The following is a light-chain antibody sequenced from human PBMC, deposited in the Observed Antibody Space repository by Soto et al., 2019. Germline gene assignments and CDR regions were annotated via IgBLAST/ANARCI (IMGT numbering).Light chain of an antibody. CDR2: YDD. CDR3: AAWDDSLNGVV. V-gene: IGLV1-36*01. Sequence: QSVLTQPPSVSDAPRQRVTISCSGSSSNIGNNAVNWYQQLPGKAPKLLIYYDDLLPSGVSDRFSGSKSAASASLAISGLQSEDEADYYCAAWDDSLNGVVFGGGTKLTVL. J-gene: IGLJ2*01. CDR1: SSNIGNNA.